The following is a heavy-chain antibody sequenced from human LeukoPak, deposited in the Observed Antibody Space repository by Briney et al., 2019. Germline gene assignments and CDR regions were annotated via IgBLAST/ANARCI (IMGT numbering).Heavy chain of an antibody. Sequence: GASVKVPCKASGYTFTNLGFSWVRQAPGQGLEWMGWISGYNGDTDYAQKFQGRVTMTTDTSTSTAYMELRSLRSDDTAVYYCVRDRGDSSGWIFFDYWGQGTLVTVSS. D-gene: IGHD6-19*01. CDR2: ISGYNGDT. V-gene: IGHV1-18*04. J-gene: IGHJ4*02. CDR1: GYTFTNLG. CDR3: VRDRGDSSGWIFFDY.